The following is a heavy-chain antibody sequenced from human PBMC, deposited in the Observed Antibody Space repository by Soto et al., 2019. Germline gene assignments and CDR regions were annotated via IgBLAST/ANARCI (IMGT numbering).Heavy chain of an antibody. V-gene: IGHV3-11*05. Sequence: GGPLRLSCAASGFTFSDYYMSWIRQAPGKGLEWVSYISSSSSYTSYADSVKGRFTISRDNAKNSLYLQMNSLRAEDTAVYYCAGDYYDSSGYYDYWGQGTLVTVSS. CDR3: AGDYYDSSGYYDY. CDR2: ISSSSSYT. D-gene: IGHD3-22*01. J-gene: IGHJ4*02. CDR1: GFTFSDYY.